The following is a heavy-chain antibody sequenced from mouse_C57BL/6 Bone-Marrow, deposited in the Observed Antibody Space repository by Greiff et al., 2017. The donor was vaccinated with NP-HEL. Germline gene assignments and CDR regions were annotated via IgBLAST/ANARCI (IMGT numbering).Heavy chain of an antibody. D-gene: IGHD2-1*01. CDR3: TTDCGNSAWFAY. CDR2: IDPENGDT. CDR1: GFNIKDDY. V-gene: IGHV14-4*01. J-gene: IGHJ3*01. Sequence: VQLKESGAELVRPGASVKLSCTASGFNIKDDYMHWVKQRPEQGLEWIGWIDPENGDTEYASKFQGKATITADTSSNTAYLQLSSLTSEDTAVYYCTTDCGNSAWFAYWGQGTLVTVSA.